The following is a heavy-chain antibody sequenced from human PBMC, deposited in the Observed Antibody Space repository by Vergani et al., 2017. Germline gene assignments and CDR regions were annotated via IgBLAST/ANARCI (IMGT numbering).Heavy chain of an antibody. CDR1: GFSLNTRGVS. CDR2: IYCNDDQ. CDR3: VYRKTEGGTTGCFYPFYYYYYMDV. V-gene: IGHV2-5*04. J-gene: IGHJ6*03. D-gene: IGHD1-7*01. Sequence: QITLKESGPTLVKPTQTLTLTCTFSGFSLNTRGVSVAWIRQPPGKALAWLALIYCNDDQHYSPSLNNRVTITKDTSKNQVVLTMTNMDYVDTGTYYCVYRKTEGGTTGCFYPFYYYYYMDVWGKGTTVTVSS.